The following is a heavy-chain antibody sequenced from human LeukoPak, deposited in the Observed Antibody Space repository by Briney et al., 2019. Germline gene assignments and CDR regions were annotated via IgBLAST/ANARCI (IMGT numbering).Heavy chain of an antibody. V-gene: IGHV4-59*01. J-gene: IGHJ4*02. CDR1: GGSISPYY. CDR3: ARDRWELPNDY. CDR2: IYYSGHT. D-gene: IGHD1-26*01. Sequence: SGTLSLTCTVSGGSISPYYWSWIRQPPGKGLEWIGYIYYSGHTNYNPSLKSRVTISVDTSKNQFSLKLRSVTAADTALYYCARDRWELPNDYWGQGTLVTVSS.